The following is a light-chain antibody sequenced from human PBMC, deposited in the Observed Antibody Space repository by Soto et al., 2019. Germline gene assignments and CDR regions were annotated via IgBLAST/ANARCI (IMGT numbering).Light chain of an antibody. CDR1: QNIANNY. J-gene: IGKJ4*01. CDR3: QQYGSSIT. V-gene: IGKV3-20*01. Sequence: EIVLTQSPGTLSLSPWDTAALSVRASQNIANNYVAWYKQKPGQAPRLLIYGASRRATGIPDRLTGSGSGTDFTLTISRMQPEDSAVYYCQQYGSSITFGGGTKVDIK. CDR2: GAS.